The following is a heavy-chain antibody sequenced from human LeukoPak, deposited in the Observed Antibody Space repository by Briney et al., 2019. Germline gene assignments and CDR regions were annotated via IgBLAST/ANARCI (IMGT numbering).Heavy chain of an antibody. D-gene: IGHD3-10*01. CDR2: IYYSGST. CDR3: ARDRDYYYYYMDV. V-gene: IGHV4-59*01. Sequence: SETLSLTCTVSGGSISSYYWSWIRQPPGKGLEWIGYIYYSGSTNYNPSLKSRVTISVDTSKNQFSLKLSSVTAADTAVYYCARDRDYYYYYMDVWGKGTTVTVSS. CDR1: GGSISSYY. J-gene: IGHJ6*03.